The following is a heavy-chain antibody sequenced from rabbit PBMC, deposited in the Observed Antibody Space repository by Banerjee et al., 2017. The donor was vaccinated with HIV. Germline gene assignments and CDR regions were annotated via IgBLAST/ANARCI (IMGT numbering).Heavy chain of an antibody. D-gene: IGHD2-1*01. J-gene: IGHJ4*01. Sequence: QSLEESGGDLVKPGASLTLTCTASGFSFSSNYYICWVRQAPGKGLEWIACIYAGSSGSTYYASWAKGRFTVSKSSSTTVTLQMTSLTAADTATYFCATDPRYVAYGDYGYSNLWGQGTLVTVS. CDR3: ATDPRYVAYGDYGYSNL. V-gene: IGHV1S40*01. CDR1: GFSFSSNYY. CDR2: IYAGSSGST.